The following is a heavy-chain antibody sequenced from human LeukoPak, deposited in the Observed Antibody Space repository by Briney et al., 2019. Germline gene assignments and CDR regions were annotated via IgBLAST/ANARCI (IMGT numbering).Heavy chain of an antibody. J-gene: IGHJ4*02. Sequence: SETPSLTCTVSGGSISSYYWSWIRQPPGKGLEWIGYIYYSGSTNYNPSLKSRVTISVDTSKNQFSLKLSSVTAADTAVYYCARGDRRSIAVAGIFDYWGQGTLVTVSS. V-gene: IGHV4-59*01. CDR2: IYYSGST. D-gene: IGHD6-19*01. CDR1: GGSISSYY. CDR3: ARGDRRSIAVAGIFDY.